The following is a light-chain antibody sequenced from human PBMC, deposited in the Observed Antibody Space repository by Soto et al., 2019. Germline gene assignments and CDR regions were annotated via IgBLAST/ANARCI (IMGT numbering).Light chain of an antibody. CDR2: DAS. CDR1: PDITSF. V-gene: IGKV1-33*01. CDR3: QHCDYLPI. J-gene: IGKJ3*01. Sequence: DIQMTQATYSLSASVGDIVTITCQASPDITSFLNWYQHKPGRAPKLLIYDASILEAGVPTRFSGSGSGTHFTFTISSLQPEDVATYYCQHCDYLPIFGPGTTVDFK.